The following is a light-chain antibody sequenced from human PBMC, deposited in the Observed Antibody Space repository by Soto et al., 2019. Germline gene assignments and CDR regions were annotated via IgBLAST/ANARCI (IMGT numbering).Light chain of an antibody. J-gene: IGLJ2*01. Sequence: QSALTQPASVSGSPGQSITISCTGTRSDIGGYNYVSWHQQHPGKAPKVLIYEVDNRPSGVSNRFSGSKAGSTASLTISGLQHEDEADYYCSSFTSSSTLVFGGGTKLTVL. CDR3: SSFTSSSTLV. CDR1: RSDIGGYNY. CDR2: EVD. V-gene: IGLV2-14*01.